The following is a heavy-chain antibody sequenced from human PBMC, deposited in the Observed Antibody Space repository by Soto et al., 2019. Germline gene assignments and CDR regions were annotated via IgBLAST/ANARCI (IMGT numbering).Heavy chain of an antibody. V-gene: IGHV4-59*08. D-gene: IGHD1-26*01. CDR1: GGSISSYY. J-gene: IGHJ4*02. CDR3: ARRYGGNLDY. Sequence: QVQLQESGPGLVKPSETLSLTCTVSGGSISSYYWSWIRQPPGKGLEWIGYIYYSGSTNYNPSLKSRVTISVDPSKNQFSLKLSSVTAADTDVYYCARRYGGNLDYWGQGTLVTVSS. CDR2: IYYSGST.